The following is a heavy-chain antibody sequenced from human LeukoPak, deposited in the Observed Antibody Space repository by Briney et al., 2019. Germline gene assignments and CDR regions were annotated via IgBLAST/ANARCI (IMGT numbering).Heavy chain of an antibody. CDR1: GGSLSSYY. CDR2: IYYSGST. V-gene: IGHV4-59*08. CDR3: ASANYYYYGMDV. Sequence: PSETLSLTCTVSGGSLSSYYWSWIRQPPGKGLEWIGYIYYSGSTNYNPSLKSRVTISVDTSKNQFSLKLSSVTAADTAVYYCASANYYYYGMDVWGQGTTVTVSS. J-gene: IGHJ6*02.